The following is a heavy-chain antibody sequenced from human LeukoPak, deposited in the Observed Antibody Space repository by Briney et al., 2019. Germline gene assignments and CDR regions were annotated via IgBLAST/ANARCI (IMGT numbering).Heavy chain of an antibody. CDR1: GYTFTSYG. J-gene: IGHJ6*03. CDR3: AGDPGGSGYYYYYYMDV. Sequence: ASVKVSCKASGYTFTSYGISWVRQAPGQGLEWMGIINPSGGSTSYAQKFQGRVTMTRDMSTSTVYMELSSLRSEDTAVYYCAGDPGGSGYYYYYYMDVWGKGTTVTVSS. V-gene: IGHV1-46*01. CDR2: INPSGGST. D-gene: IGHD3-10*01.